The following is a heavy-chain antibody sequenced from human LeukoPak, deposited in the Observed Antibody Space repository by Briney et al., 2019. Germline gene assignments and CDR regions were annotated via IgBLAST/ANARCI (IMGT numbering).Heavy chain of an antibody. CDR3: ARDRAAMAGIPMDV. CDR2: ISSSSSTI. V-gene: IGHV3-48*04. J-gene: IGHJ6*04. CDR1: GFTFSSYS. Sequence: PGGSLRLSCAASGFTFSSYSMNWVRQAPGKGLEWVSYISSSSSTIYYADSVKGRFTISRDNAKNSLYLQMNSLRAEDTALYYCARDRAAMAGIPMDVWGKGTTVTVSS. D-gene: IGHD5-18*01.